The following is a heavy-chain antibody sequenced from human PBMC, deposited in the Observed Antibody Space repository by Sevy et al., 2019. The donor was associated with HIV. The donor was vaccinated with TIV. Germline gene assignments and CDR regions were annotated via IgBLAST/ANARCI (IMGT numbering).Heavy chain of an antibody. CDR1: GPSFSNAW. CDR2: IRSETGGGPT. V-gene: IGHV3-15*01. CDR3: AIDHRRDGMIVVPFEK. Sequence: GGSLRLSCAASGPSFSNAWMAWVRQAPGKGLEWVGRIRSETGGGPTDFAAFAKGKFTISRDDPKNTLYLQMNSLKTEDTAVYYCAIDHRRDGMIVVPFEKWGLGTLVTVSS. J-gene: IGHJ4*02. D-gene: IGHD3-22*01.